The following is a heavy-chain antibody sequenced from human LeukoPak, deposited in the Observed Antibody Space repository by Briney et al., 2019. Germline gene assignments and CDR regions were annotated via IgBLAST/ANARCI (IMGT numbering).Heavy chain of an antibody. CDR3: AKDGGLWVSAHWGDS. V-gene: IGHV3-23*01. J-gene: IGHJ4*02. Sequence: GGSLRLPCAASGFTFSSYTMSWVRQAPGKRLEWVSTITTSDGNTYYADSVKGRFTVSRDNSKNTLFLQMNSLRAEDTAVYYCAKDGGLWVSAHWGDSWGRGTLVTVSS. CDR1: GFTFSSYT. D-gene: IGHD7-27*01. CDR2: ITTSDGNT.